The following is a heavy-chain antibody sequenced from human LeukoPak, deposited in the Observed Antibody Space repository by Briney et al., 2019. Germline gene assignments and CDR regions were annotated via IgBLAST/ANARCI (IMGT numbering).Heavy chain of an antibody. J-gene: IGHJ4*02. CDR1: GFIFNNYA. D-gene: IGHD6-19*01. CDR3: AKDNRRHYTSGPNPDSLH. V-gene: IGHV3-9*01. Sequence: GGSLRLSCAGSGFIFNNYAMHWVRQPPGKGLEWVSGISWNSGTIDYADSVRSRFTISRDNAKNSLYLQMDSLRVEDTAFYYCAKDNRRHYTSGPNPDSLHWGQGALVTVSS. CDR2: ISWNSGTI.